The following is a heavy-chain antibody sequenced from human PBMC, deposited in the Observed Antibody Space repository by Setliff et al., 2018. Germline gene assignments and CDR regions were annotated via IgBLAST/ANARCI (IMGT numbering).Heavy chain of an antibody. J-gene: IGHJ6*02. CDR3: ARNWVTAQHYYYGMDV. CDR2: ISSSSSYI. V-gene: IGHV3-21*01. CDR1: GFTFSSYW. Sequence: GGSLRLSCAASGFTFSSYWMSWVRQAPGKGLEWVSSISSSSSYIYYADSVKGRFTISRDNAKNSLYLQMNSLRAEDTAVYYCARNWVTAQHYYYGMDVWGQGTTVTVSS. D-gene: IGHD2-21*02.